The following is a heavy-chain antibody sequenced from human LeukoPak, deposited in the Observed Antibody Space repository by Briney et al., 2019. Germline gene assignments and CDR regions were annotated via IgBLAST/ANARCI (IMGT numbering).Heavy chain of an antibody. CDR3: ATDGPYTAMVKGGDY. CDR1: GYTLTELY. CDR2: FDPEDGET. D-gene: IGHD5-18*01. Sequence: ASVKVSCKVSGYTLTELYMHWVRQAPGKGLEWMGGFDPEDGETIYAQKFQGRVTMTEDTSTDTAYMELSSLRSEDTAVYYCATDGPYTAMVKGGDYWGQGTLVTVSS. J-gene: IGHJ4*02. V-gene: IGHV1-24*01.